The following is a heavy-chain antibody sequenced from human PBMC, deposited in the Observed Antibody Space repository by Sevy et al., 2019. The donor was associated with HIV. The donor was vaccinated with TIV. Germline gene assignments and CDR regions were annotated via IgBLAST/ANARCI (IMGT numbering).Heavy chain of an antibody. CDR1: GFTFSSYA. Sequence: GGSLRLSCAASGFTFSSYAMHWVRQAPGKGLEWVAVISYDGSNKYYADSVKGRFTISRDNSKNTLYLQMNSLRAEDTAVYYCARVAPEFFDSSGYYDRWGQGTLVTASS. CDR3: ARVAPEFFDSSGYYDR. J-gene: IGHJ4*02. D-gene: IGHD3-22*01. CDR2: ISYDGSNK. V-gene: IGHV3-30*04.